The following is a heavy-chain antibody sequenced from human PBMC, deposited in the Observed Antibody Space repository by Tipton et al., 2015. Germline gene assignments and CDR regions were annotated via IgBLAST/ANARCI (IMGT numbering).Heavy chain of an antibody. V-gene: IGHV5-51*01. D-gene: IGHD3-9*01. Sequence: VQLVQSGGEVKKPGESLKISCKVSGYTFSNHWIGWVRQMPGKGLEWVGIIHPSDSETKYSPSFEGLVTISADKSTSTAYLQWSSLKASDTAVYYCARRLPYFEWSKVYYFDYWGQGSPVTVSS. CDR3: ARRLPYFEWSKVYYFDY. CDR2: IHPSDSET. J-gene: IGHJ4*02. CDR1: GYTFSNHW.